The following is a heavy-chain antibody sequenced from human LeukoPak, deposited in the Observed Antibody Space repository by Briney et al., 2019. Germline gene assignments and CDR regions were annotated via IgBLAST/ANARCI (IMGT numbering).Heavy chain of an antibody. J-gene: IGHJ4*02. V-gene: IGHV3-21*01. Sequence: GGSLRLSCAASGFTSSSYSMNWVRQAPGKGLEWVLSISSSSSYIYYADSVKGRFTISRDNAKNSLYLQMNSLRAEDTAVYYCARDRGDGQQLFDYWGQGTLVTVSS. CDR1: GFTSSSYS. CDR2: ISSSSSYI. CDR3: ARDRGDGQQLFDY. D-gene: IGHD6-13*01.